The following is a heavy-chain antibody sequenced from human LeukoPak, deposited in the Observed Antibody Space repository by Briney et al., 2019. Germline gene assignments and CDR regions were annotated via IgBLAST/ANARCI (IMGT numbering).Heavy chain of an antibody. CDR1: GYTFTSYG. J-gene: IGHJ5*02. Sequence: ASVTVSFTASGYTFTSYGISWVRQAPGQGLEWMVWISAYNGNTNYAQKLQGRVTMTTDTSTSTAYMELRSLRSDDTAVYYCARAELLQQYWFDPWGQGPLVTVSS. V-gene: IGHV1-18*01. CDR2: ISAYNGNT. D-gene: IGHD6-13*01. CDR3: ARAELLQQYWFDP.